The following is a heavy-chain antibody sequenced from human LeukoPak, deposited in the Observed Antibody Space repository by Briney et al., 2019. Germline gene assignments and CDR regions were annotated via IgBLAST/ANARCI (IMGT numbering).Heavy chain of an antibody. CDR3: ARDSRYCSGGSCSPHWFDP. CDR2: ISSSSSTI. V-gene: IGHV3-48*01. Sequence: GGSLRLSCAASGFTFSSYSMNWVRQAPGKGLEWVSYISSSSSTIYYADSVKGRFTISRDNAKNSLYLQMNSLRAEDTAVYCCARDSRYCSGGSCSPHWFDPWGQGTLVTVSS. J-gene: IGHJ5*02. CDR1: GFTFSSYS. D-gene: IGHD2-15*01.